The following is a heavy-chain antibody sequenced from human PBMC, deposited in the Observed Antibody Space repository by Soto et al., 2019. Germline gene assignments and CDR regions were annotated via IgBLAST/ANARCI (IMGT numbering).Heavy chain of an antibody. J-gene: IGHJ4*02. CDR2: IYHSGNA. Sequence: PSETLSLTCSVSGGSVSGGGYYWSWIRQLPGKGLEWIGFIYHSGNAFYNPSLKSRVTVFVDTSKNQFSLKVTSVTAADTAVYYCARLLPRRAMVVVTPDYWGQGTLVTVSS. V-gene: IGHV4-30-4*08. CDR3: ARLLPRRAMVVVTPDY. CDR1: GGSVSGGGYY. D-gene: IGHD2-15*01.